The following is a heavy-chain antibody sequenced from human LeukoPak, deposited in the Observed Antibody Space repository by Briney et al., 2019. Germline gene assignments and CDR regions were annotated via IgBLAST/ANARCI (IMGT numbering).Heavy chain of an antibody. J-gene: IGHJ6*02. CDR3: ARERYNWNNKFGYYYYGMDV. CDR2: IYPGDSDT. Sequence: GESLKISCKGSGYSFTSYWIGWVRQMPGKGLEWMGIIYPGDSDTRYSPSFQGQVTISADKSISTAYLQWSSLKASDTAMYYCARERYNWNNKFGYYYYGMDVWGQGTTVTVSS. V-gene: IGHV5-51*01. D-gene: IGHD1/OR15-1a*01. CDR1: GYSFTSYW.